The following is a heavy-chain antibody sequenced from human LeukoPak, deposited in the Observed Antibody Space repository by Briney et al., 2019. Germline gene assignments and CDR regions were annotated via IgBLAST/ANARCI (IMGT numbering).Heavy chain of an antibody. CDR1: GFTFSDYY. CDR2: ISSSGSTI. CDR3: ARSLFTGVVPYWYLDL. V-gene: IGHV3-11*01. Sequence: GGSLRLSCAASGFTFSDYYMSWIRQAPGKGLEWVSYISSSGSTIYYADSVKGRFTISRDNAKNSLYLQMNSLRAEDTAVYYCARSLFTGVVPYWYLDLWGRGTLVTVSS. J-gene: IGHJ2*01. D-gene: IGHD3-16*02.